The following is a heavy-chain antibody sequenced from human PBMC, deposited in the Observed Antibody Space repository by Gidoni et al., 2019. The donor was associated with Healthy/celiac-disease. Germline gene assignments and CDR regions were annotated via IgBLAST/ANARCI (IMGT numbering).Heavy chain of an antibody. D-gene: IGHD2-15*01. CDR1: VFTFSSYS. CDR2: ISSSSSTI. J-gene: IGHJ3*02. CDR3: ARDVGASRWHAFDI. Sequence: EVQLVESGGGLVQPGGSLRLSCAASVFTFSSYSMNWVRQAPGKGLEWVSYISSSSSTIYYADSVKGRFTISRDNAKNSLYLQMNSLRDEDTAVYYCARDVGASRWHAFDIWGQGTMVTVSS. V-gene: IGHV3-48*02.